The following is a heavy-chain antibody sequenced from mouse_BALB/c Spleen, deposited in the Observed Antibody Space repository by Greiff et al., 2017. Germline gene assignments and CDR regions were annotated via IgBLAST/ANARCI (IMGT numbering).Heavy chain of an antibody. J-gene: IGHJ3*01. D-gene: IGHD4-1*01. V-gene: IGHV4-1*02. CDR1: GFDFSRYW. CDR2: INPDSSTI. Sequence: EVMLVESGGGLVQPGGSLKLSCAASGFDFSRYWMSWVRQAPGKGLEWIGEINPDSSTINYTPSLKDKFIISRDNAKNTLYLQMSKVRSEDTALYYCARQTGTGFAYWGQGTLVTVSA. CDR3: ARQTGTGFAY.